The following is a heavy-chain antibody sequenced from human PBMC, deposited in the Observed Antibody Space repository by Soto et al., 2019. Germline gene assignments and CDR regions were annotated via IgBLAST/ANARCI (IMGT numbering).Heavy chain of an antibody. J-gene: IGHJ6*02. V-gene: IGHV1-69*12. CDR1: GGTFNTFA. D-gene: IGHD5-12*01. Sequence: QVQLVQSGAEVKKPGSSVKVSCKASGGTFNTFAISWVRQAPGQGFEWLGGIIPIFRTPDYAQKFQGRVTINADESASTAYMELSSLRSDDTAGYYCARDKERQRLGGNYYYAMDVWGQGTTVTVSS. CDR3: ARDKERQRLGGNYYYAMDV. CDR2: IIPIFRTP.